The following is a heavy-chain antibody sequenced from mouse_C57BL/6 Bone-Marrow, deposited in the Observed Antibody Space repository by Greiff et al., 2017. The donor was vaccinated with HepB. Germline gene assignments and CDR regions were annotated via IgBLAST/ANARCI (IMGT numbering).Heavy chain of an antibody. D-gene: IGHD3-1*01. Sequence: EVQGVESGGGLVKPGGSLKLSCAASGFTFSDYGMHWVRQAPEKGLEWVAYISSGSSTIYYADTVKGRFTISRDNAKNTLFLQMTSLMSADTAMYYCARPGLRGYFDVWGTGTTVTAST. CDR1: GFTFSDYG. CDR2: ISSGSSTI. V-gene: IGHV5-17*01. J-gene: IGHJ1*03. CDR3: ARPGLRGYFDV.